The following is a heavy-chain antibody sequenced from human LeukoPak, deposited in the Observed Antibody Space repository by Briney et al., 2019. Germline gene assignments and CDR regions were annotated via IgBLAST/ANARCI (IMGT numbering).Heavy chain of an antibody. J-gene: IGHJ6*02. CDR1: GGSISSSSYY. CDR3: ARFLYYYGMDV. CDR2: IYYSGST. Sequence: SPETLSLTCTVSGGSISSSSYYWGWIRQPPGKGLEWIGSIYYSGSTYYNPSLKSRVTISVDTSKNQFSLKLSSVTAADTAVYYCARFLYYYGMDVWGQGTTVTVSS. V-gene: IGHV4-39*01.